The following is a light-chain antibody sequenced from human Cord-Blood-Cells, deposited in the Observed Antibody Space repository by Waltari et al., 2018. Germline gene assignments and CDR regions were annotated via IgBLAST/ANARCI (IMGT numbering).Light chain of an antibody. V-gene: IGKV3-15*01. J-gene: IGKJ4*01. Sequence: VMTQSPATLSVSPGERATLSCRASQSVSSNLAWYQQNPGQDPRLLIYGASTRATGIPARFSGSESGTEFTLTISSLQSEDFAVYYCKQYNNWLTFGGGTKVEIK. CDR3: KQYNNWLT. CDR1: QSVSSN. CDR2: GAS.